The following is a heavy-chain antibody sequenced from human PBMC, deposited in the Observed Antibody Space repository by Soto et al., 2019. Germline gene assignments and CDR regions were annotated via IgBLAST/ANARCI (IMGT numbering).Heavy chain of an antibody. V-gene: IGHV3-15*01. D-gene: IGHD2-2*01. CDR1: GFTFSNAW. CDR2: IKSKVDGGTA. CDR3: TTLSYLYYDGMDV. J-gene: IGHJ6*02. Sequence: VQLVESGGGLVKPGGSLRLSCEASGFTFSNAWMNWVRQGPGQGLEWLGRIKSKVDGGTADYGAATKGRFSISRDDLNNRLYLQMNSLKPDDTAVYYCTTLSYLYYDGMDVWGQGTTVTVS.